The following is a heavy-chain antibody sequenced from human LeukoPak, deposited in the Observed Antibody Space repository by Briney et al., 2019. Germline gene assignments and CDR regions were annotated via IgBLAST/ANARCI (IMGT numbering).Heavy chain of an antibody. CDR1: GGSISSSSYY. J-gene: IGHJ4*02. CDR3: ARGRITPGMVIFGY. D-gene: IGHD2-21*01. Sequence: PSETLSLTCTVSGGSISSSSYYWGWIRQPPGKGLEWIGSIYYSGSTYYNPSLKSRVTISVDTSKNQFSLKLSSVTAADTAVYYCARGRITPGMVIFGYWGQGTLVTVSS. V-gene: IGHV4-39*01. CDR2: IYYSGST.